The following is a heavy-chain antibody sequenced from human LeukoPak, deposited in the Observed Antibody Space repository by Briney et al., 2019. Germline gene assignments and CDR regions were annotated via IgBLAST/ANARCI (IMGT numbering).Heavy chain of an antibody. Sequence: PGRSLRLSCAASGFTFSSYGMHWVRQAPGKGLEWVAVISYDGSNKYYADSVKGRFTISRDNSKNTLYLQMNSLRAEDTAVYYCAKDSSGHLDYWGQGTLVTVSS. V-gene: IGHV3-30*18. J-gene: IGHJ4*02. CDR1: GFTFSSYG. D-gene: IGHD6-19*01. CDR3: AKDSSGHLDY. CDR2: ISYDGSNK.